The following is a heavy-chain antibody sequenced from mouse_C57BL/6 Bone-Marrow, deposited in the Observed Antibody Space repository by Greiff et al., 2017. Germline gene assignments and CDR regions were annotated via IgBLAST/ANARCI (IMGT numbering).Heavy chain of an antibody. CDR2: IHPKSGST. J-gene: IGHJ2*01. V-gene: IGHV1-64*01. CDR1: GYTINSYC. D-gene: IGHD2-13*01. Sequence: VQLQQPGAELVKPGASVKLSCKASGYTINSYCMHWVKQRPGQGLEWIGMIHPKSGSTNYNEKFKSKATLTVDKSSSTAYMQLSSLTSDDSAVYYCASWGLRRGDYWGQGTTRTVSS. CDR3: ASWGLRRGDY.